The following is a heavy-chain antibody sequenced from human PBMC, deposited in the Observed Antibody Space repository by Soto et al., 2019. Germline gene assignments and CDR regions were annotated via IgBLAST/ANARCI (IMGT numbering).Heavy chain of an antibody. CDR3: ARDKDWAFDY. D-gene: IGHD3-9*01. J-gene: IGHJ4*02. Sequence: GGSLRLSCAASGFTFSRSAIHWVRQAPGKGLEWVALISSDGSHTSYADSVKGRATISRDNAANTVYLLMNSLRAEDTAVYYCARDKDWAFDYWGQGTLVTVS. V-gene: IGHV3-30-3*01. CDR2: ISSDGSHT. CDR1: GFTFSRSA.